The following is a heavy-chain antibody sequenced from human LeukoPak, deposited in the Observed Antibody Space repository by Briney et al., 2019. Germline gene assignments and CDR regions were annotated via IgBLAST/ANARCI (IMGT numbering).Heavy chain of an antibody. CDR1: GGPISSYY. CDR2: IYYSGST. J-gene: IGHJ4*02. D-gene: IGHD5-12*01. CDR3: ARGGTITQPFDY. Sequence: PSETLSLTCTVSGGPISSYYWSWIRQPPGKGLEWIGYIYYSGSTNYNPSLKSRVTISVDTSKNQFSLKLSSVTAADTAVYYCARGGTITQPFDYWGQGTLVTVSS. V-gene: IGHV4-59*01.